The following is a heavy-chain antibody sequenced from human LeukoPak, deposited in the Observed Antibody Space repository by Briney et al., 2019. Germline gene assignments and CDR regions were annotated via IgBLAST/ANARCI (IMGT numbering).Heavy chain of an antibody. D-gene: IGHD3-22*01. CDR1: GFTFSSYA. J-gene: IGHJ4*02. CDR2: ISYDGSNK. CDR3: ARGAYYYED. Sequence: GGSLRLSCAASGFTFSSYAMHWVRQAPGKGLEWVAVISYDGSNKYYADSVKGRFTISRDNAKNSLYLQMNSLRAEDTAVYYCARGAYYYEDWGQGTLVTVSS. V-gene: IGHV3-30-3*01.